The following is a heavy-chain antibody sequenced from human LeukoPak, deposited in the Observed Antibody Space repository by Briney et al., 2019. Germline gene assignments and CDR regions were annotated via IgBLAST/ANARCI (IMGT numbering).Heavy chain of an antibody. CDR2: INSSTGNP. Sequence: GASVKVSCKASGYVFTSYEMNWVRQAPGQGLEWMGWINSSTGNPTYAQGFTGRFVFSLDTSVSTTYLQISSLKAEDTAVYYCARSSLTAVGYFDLWGRGILVTVSS. CDR1: GYVFTSYE. J-gene: IGHJ2*01. CDR3: ARSSLTAVGYFDL. D-gene: IGHD6-19*01. V-gene: IGHV7-4-1*02.